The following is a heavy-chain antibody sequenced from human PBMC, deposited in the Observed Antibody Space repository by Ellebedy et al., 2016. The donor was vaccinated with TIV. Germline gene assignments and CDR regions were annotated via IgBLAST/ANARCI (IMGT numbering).Heavy chain of an antibody. CDR3: AREGRSSWYSGYYYYGMDV. Sequence: SETLSLTCAVYGGSFSGYYWSWIRQPPGKGLEWIGEINHSGSTNYNPSLKSRVTISVDTSKNQFSLKLSSVTAADTAVYYCAREGRSSWYSGYYYYGMDVWGQGTTVTVSS. J-gene: IGHJ6*02. D-gene: IGHD6-13*01. CDR2: INHSGST. V-gene: IGHV4-34*01. CDR1: GGSFSGYY.